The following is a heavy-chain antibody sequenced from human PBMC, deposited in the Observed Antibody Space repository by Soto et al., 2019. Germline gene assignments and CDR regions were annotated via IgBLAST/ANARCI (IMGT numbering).Heavy chain of an antibody. J-gene: IGHJ4*02. D-gene: IGHD3-3*01. CDR2: ISNKTDGGTT. CDR1: GFSFSKAW. CDR3: ITDPYYDFWSGYQFDY. Sequence: PGGSLRLSCAASGFSFSKAWMGWVRLTPGKGLEWVGRISNKTDGGTTDYPAPVRGRFTISRDDSSSTLYLQMNSMKIEDTAVYYCITDPYYDFWSGYQFDYWRQETLVTVSS. V-gene: IGHV3-15*01.